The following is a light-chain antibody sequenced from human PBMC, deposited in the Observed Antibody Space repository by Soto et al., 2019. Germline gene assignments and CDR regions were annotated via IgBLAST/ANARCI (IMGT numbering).Light chain of an antibody. Sequence: QSALTQPASVSGSPGQSITISCTGTSGDVGAYTYVSWYQQHPGKAPKLMIFEVSHRPSGVSHRFSGSKSGNTASLTISGLQAGDEADYYCSSYTSSTTLVFGGGTKLTVL. J-gene: IGLJ3*02. V-gene: IGLV2-14*01. CDR2: EVS. CDR1: SGDVGAYTY. CDR3: SSYTSSTTLV.